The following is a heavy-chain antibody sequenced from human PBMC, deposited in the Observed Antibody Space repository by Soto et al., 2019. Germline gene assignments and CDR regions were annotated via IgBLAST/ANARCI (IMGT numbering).Heavy chain of an antibody. D-gene: IGHD3-22*01. J-gene: IGHJ5*02. CDR3: ARHVNDPVIQDPTHWFDP. CDR1: GYTFHNHG. CDR2: ISGLDGKT. V-gene: IGHV1-18*04. Sequence: ASLKGSCKASGYTFHNHGSSWVRQAPGQGLEWLGWISGLDGKTKYAQRLQGRVTMTADTSTSTAYMELRSLRSDDTAVYYCARHVNDPVIQDPTHWFDPWGQGTLVTVSS.